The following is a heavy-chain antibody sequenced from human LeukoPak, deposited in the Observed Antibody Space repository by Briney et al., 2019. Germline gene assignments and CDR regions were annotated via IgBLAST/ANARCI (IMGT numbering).Heavy chain of an antibody. Sequence: PGRSLRLSCAASGFTFSSYGMHWVRQAPGKGLEWVAVISYDGSNKYYADSVKGRFTISRGNSKNTLYLQMNSLRAEDTAAYYCAKDDIGGYYDSSGYYYYWGQGTLVTVSS. CDR1: GFTFSSYG. D-gene: IGHD3-22*01. V-gene: IGHV3-30*18. J-gene: IGHJ4*02. CDR2: ISYDGSNK. CDR3: AKDDIGGYYDSSGYYYY.